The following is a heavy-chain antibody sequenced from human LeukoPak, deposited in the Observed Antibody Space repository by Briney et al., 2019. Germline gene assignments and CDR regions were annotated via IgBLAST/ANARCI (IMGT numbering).Heavy chain of an antibody. Sequence: PSETLSLTCTVSGGSISSSSYYWGWIRQPPGKGLEWIGSIYYSGSTHYNPSLKSRVTISVDTSKNQFSLKLSSVTAADTAVYYCARDGNDSSGYYYNRWFDPWGQGTLVTVSS. D-gene: IGHD3-22*01. CDR2: IYYSGST. CDR1: GGSISSSSYY. V-gene: IGHV4-39*07. J-gene: IGHJ5*02. CDR3: ARDGNDSSGYYYNRWFDP.